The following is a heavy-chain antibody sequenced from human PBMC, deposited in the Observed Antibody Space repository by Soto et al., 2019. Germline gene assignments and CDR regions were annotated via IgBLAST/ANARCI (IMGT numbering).Heavy chain of an antibody. CDR2: IIPIFGTA. D-gene: IGHD2-2*02. CDR3: ARVYLGYCSSTSCYTDYYYYYGMAV. Sequence: GASVKVSCKASGGTFSSYAISWVRQAPGQGLEWMGGIIPIFGTANYAQKFQGRVTITADESTSTAYMELSSLRSEDTAVYYCARVYLGYCSSTSCYTDYYYYYGMAVWGQGTTVTVSS. J-gene: IGHJ6*02. V-gene: IGHV1-69*13. CDR1: GGTFSSYA.